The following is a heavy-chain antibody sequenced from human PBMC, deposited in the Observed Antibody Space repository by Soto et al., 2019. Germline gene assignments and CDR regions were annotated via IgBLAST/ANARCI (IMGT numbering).Heavy chain of an antibody. J-gene: IGHJ4*02. CDR1: GFTFSSYG. V-gene: IGHV3-23*01. CDR2: ISGGGDTT. D-gene: IGHD2-2*01. CDR3: AKLRDFVVLPAGILDY. Sequence: PGGSLRLSCAASGFTFSSYGISWISLSPGKGLEWVSVISGGGDTTYYTPSVKGRCTISRDDFRNTLYLQMNSLRTEDTAIYYCAKLRDFVVLPAGILDYWGPGPLVTVS.